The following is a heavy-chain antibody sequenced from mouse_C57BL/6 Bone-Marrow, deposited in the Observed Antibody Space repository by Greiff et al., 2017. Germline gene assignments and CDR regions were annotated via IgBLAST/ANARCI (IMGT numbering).Heavy chain of an antibody. CDR3: ARMGIPYYYGSSQYYFDY. CDR2: IWWDDDK. Sequence: QVQLKESGPGILQPSQTLSLTCSFSGFSLSTFGMGVGWIRQPSGKGLEWLAHIWWDDDKYYNPALKSRLTISKDTSKNQVFLKIANVDTADTATYYCARMGIPYYYGSSQYYFDYWGQGTTLTVSS. J-gene: IGHJ2*01. D-gene: IGHD1-1*01. V-gene: IGHV8-8*01. CDR1: GFSLSTFGMG.